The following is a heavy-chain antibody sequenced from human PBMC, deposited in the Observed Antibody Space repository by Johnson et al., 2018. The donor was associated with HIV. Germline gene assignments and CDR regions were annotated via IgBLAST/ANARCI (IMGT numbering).Heavy chain of an antibody. Sequence: QVQLVESGGGVVQPGRSLRLSCAASGFTYNSYAMHWVRQAPGTGLEWVAVISFDGSNKYYADSVKGRFTISRDNSKNTLFLQMNSLRTEDTAVYYCARGGSDVFDIWGRGTMVTVSS. CDR2: ISFDGSNK. V-gene: IGHV3-30*04. CDR3: ARGGSDVFDI. D-gene: IGHD3-16*01. CDR1: GFTYNSYA. J-gene: IGHJ3*02.